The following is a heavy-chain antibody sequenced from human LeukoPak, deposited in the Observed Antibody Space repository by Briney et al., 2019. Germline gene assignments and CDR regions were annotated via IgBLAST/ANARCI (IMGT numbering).Heavy chain of an antibody. CDR3: ARSGYCSGGSCYVDY. D-gene: IGHD2-15*01. V-gene: IGHV3-64*01. Sequence: GGSLRLSCAASGFTFSSYAMHWVRQAPGKGLEYVSAISSDGGSTYYATSVKGRFTIFRDNSKNTLYLQMGSLRDEDMAVYYCARSGYCSGGSCYVDYWGQGALATVSS. J-gene: IGHJ4*02. CDR2: ISSDGGST. CDR1: GFTFSSYA.